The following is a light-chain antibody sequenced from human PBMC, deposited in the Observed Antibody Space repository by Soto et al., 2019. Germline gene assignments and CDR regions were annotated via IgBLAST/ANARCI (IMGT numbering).Light chain of an antibody. CDR2: GAS. Sequence: EIVLTQSACTLSWSAGERATLSWRASQSVSSSYLAWYQQKNGQAPRPLIYGASSRATGIPDRFSGSGYGTDFNLIISRLETEDFAVYYCHQYGSSAWTFGQGTKVDIK. CDR3: HQYGSSAWT. CDR1: QSVSSSY. V-gene: IGKV3-20*01. J-gene: IGKJ1*01.